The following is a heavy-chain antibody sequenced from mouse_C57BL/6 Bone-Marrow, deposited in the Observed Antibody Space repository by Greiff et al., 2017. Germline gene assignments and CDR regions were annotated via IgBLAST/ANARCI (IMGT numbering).Heavy chain of an antibody. Sequence: DVKLVESGGGLVKPGGSLKLSCAASGFTFSSYAMSWVRQTPEKRLEWVATISDGGSYTYYPDNVKGRFTISRDNAKNNLYLQMSHLKSEDTAMYYCARERENVGFAYWGQGTLVTVSA. CDR1: GFTFSSYA. CDR2: ISDGGSYT. V-gene: IGHV5-4*01. CDR3: ARERENVGFAY. J-gene: IGHJ3*01.